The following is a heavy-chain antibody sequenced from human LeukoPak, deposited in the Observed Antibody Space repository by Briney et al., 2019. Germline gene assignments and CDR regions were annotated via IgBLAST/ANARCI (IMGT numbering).Heavy chain of an antibody. V-gene: IGHV3-21*04. CDR3: ARDALRDDAFDI. Sequence: GGSLRLSCTASGFTFSNYHMNWVRQAPWKGLEWVSSVSSSSVYTHYADSVKGRFTISRDNGKNSLYLQMNSLRAEDTALYYCARDALRDDAFDIWGQGTLVTVSS. CDR1: GFTFSNYH. J-gene: IGHJ3*02. CDR2: VSSSSVYT.